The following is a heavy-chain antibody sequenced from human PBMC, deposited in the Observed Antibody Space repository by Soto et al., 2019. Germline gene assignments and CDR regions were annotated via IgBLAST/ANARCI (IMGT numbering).Heavy chain of an antibody. D-gene: IGHD1-20*01. Sequence: GGSLRLSCAASGFTFSSYSMNWVRQAPGKGLEWVSSISSSSSYIYYADSVKGRFTISRNNAKNSLYLQMYSLRAEDTAAYYCARDGDMYDWNYLDYWGQGTLVTVSS. CDR1: GFTFSSYS. J-gene: IGHJ4*02. CDR3: ARDGDMYDWNYLDY. V-gene: IGHV3-21*01. CDR2: ISSSSSYI.